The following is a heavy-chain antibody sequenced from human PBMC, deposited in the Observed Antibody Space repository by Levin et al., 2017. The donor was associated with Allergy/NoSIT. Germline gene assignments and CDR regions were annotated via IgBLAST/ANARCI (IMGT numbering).Heavy chain of an antibody. CDR1: GFTFSSYA. D-gene: IGHD3-10*01. Sequence: GGSLRLSCAASGFTFSSYAMHWVRQAPGKGLEWVAVISYDGSNKYYADSVKGRFTISRDNSKNTLYLQMNSLRAEDTAVYYCGTYYYGSGSYTPFDYWGQGTLVTVSS. V-gene: IGHV3-30-3*01. J-gene: IGHJ4*02. CDR2: ISYDGSNK. CDR3: GTYYYGSGSYTPFDY.